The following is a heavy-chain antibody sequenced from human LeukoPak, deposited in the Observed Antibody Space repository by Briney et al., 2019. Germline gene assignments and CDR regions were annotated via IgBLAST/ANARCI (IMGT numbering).Heavy chain of an antibody. D-gene: IGHD6-13*01. CDR2: IYSGGST. CDR3: ARVPGSSWTYYYGMDV. CDR1: GFTVSKTY. Sequence: GGSLRLSCAASGFTVSKTYMTWVRQAPGKGLEWVSVIYSGGSTFYTDSVKGRFTISRDNAKNSLYLQINSLRAEDTAVYYCARVPGSSWTYYYGMDVWGQGTTVTVSS. V-gene: IGHV3-66*01. J-gene: IGHJ6*02.